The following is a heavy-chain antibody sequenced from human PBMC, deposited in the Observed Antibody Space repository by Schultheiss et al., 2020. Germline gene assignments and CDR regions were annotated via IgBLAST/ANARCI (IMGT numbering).Heavy chain of an antibody. D-gene: IGHD7-27*01. CDR3: AKARTGYYYYGMDV. CDR1: GFTFSSYG. J-gene: IGHJ6*02. Sequence: GGSLRLSCAASGFTFSSYGMHWVRQATGKGLEWVSVIYSCGSTYYADSVKGRFTISRDNSKNTLYLQMNSLRAEDTAVYYCAKARTGYYYYGMDVWGQGTTVTVSS. CDR2: IYSCGST. V-gene: IGHV3-NL1*01.